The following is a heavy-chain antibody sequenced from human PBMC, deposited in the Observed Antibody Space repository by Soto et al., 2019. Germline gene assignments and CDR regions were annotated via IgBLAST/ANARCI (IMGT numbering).Heavy chain of an antibody. CDR1: GFTFSNHA. CDR3: ASGTTTVNPEWFDP. V-gene: IGHV3-23*01. CDR2: ISVRRATT. J-gene: IGHJ5*02. Sequence: GGSLRLSCAASGFTFSNHALSWVRQAPGKGLECVSSISVRRATTDYADSVKGRYTMSRDNSKNTLYLQMNNLRAEETAVDYCASGTTTVNPEWFDPWGQGTLVTVSS. D-gene: IGHD4-4*01.